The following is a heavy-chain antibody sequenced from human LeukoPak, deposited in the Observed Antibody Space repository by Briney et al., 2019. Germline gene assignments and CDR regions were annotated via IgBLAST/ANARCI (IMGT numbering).Heavy chain of an antibody. J-gene: IGHJ4*02. Sequence: QPGGSLRLSCAASGFTFSSYWMHWVRQAPGKGLVWVSRINSDGSSTSYADSVKGRFIISRDNAKNTLYLQMNSLRAEDTAVYYCARAGYSSYANDYWGQGTLVTVSS. CDR2: INSDGSST. V-gene: IGHV3-74*01. CDR1: GFTFSSYW. D-gene: IGHD5-18*01. CDR3: ARAGYSSYANDY.